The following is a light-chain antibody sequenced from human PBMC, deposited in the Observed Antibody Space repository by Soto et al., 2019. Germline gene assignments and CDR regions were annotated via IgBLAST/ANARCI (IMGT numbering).Light chain of an antibody. CDR2: EVS. J-gene: IGLJ2*01. Sequence: QSVLTQYPSASGSPGQSVTISCTGTSSDVGGYKYVSWYQQHPGKAPKLMIYEVSKRPSGVPDRFSGSKSGNTASLTVSGLQAEDEADYYCSSYAGSNNFVVFGGGTKVTVL. CDR3: SSYAGSNNFVV. V-gene: IGLV2-8*01. CDR1: SSDVGGYKY.